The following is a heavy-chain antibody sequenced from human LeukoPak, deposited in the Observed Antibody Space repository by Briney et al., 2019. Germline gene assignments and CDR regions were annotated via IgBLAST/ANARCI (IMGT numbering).Heavy chain of an antibody. J-gene: IGHJ4*02. V-gene: IGHV4-39*07. Sequence: PSETLSLTCTVSGGSISSSSYYWGWIRQPPGKGLEWIGSIYYSGSTYYNPSLKSRVTISVDTSKNQFSLKLSSVTAADTAVYYCARDRRYDFSSDYWGQGTLVTVSS. CDR1: GGSISSSSYY. CDR2: IYYSGST. D-gene: IGHD3-3*01. CDR3: ARDRRYDFSSDY.